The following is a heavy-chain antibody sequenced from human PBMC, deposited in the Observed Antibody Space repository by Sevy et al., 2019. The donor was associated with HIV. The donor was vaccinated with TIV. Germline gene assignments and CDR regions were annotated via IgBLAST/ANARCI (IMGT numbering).Heavy chain of an antibody. CDR2: ISAYNGNT. Sequence: ASVKVSCKASGYTFTSYGIIWVRQAPGQGLEWMGWISAYNGNTNYAQRLQGRVTMTTDTSTSTAYMELTSLRSDDTAVYYCARGPRKYYESSGYYYPPSYWGQGTLVTVSS. D-gene: IGHD3-22*01. CDR3: ARGPRKYYESSGYYYPPSY. J-gene: IGHJ4*02. V-gene: IGHV1-18*01. CDR1: GYTFTSYG.